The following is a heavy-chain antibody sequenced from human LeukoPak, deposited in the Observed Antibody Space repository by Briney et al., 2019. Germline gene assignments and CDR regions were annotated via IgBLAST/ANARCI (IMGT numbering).Heavy chain of an antibody. D-gene: IGHD3-3*01. J-gene: IGHJ4*02. CDR1: GFTFSSYA. Sequence: GGSLRLSCSASGFTFSSYAMHWVRQAPGKGLEYVSAISSNGGSTYYADSVKGRFTISRDNSKNTLYLQMSSLRAKDTAVYYCVKDGSITIFGVVIGFDYWGQGTLVTVSS. CDR2: ISSNGGST. V-gene: IGHV3-64D*06. CDR3: VKDGSITIFGVVIGFDY.